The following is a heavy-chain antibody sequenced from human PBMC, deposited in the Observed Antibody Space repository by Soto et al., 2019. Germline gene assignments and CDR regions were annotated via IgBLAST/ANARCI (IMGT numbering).Heavy chain of an antibody. V-gene: IGHV1-69*08. CDR3: ARDGERYCSSTSCTIDY. D-gene: IGHD2-2*01. CDR1: GGTFSSYT. CDR2: IIPILGIA. J-gene: IGHJ4*02. Sequence: QVQLVQSGAEVKKPGSSVKVSCKASGGTFSSYTISWVRQAPGQGLEWMGRIIPILGIANYAQKSQGRVTITADKSTSTAYMELSSLRSEDTAVYYCARDGERYCSSTSCTIDYWGQGTLVTVSS.